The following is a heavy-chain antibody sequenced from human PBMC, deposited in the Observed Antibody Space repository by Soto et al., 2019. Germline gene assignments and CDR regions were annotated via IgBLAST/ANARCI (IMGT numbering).Heavy chain of an antibody. Sequence: ASVKVSCKASGYTFTSYAMHWVRQAPGQRLEWMGWINAGNGNTKYSQKFQGRVTITRDTSASTAYMELSSLRSEDTAVYYCARDKQQYFWSANNWFDPWGQGTLVTVSS. J-gene: IGHJ5*02. V-gene: IGHV1-3*01. CDR2: INAGNGNT. D-gene: IGHD3-3*01. CDR3: ARDKQQYFWSANNWFDP. CDR1: GYTFTSYA.